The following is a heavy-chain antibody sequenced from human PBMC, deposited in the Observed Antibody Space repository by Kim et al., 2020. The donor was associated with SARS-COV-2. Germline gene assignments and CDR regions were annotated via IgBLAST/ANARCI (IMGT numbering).Heavy chain of an antibody. Sequence: SETLSLACTVSGGSISSYYWSWIRQPPGKGLEWIGYIYYSGSTNYNPSLKSRVTISVDTSKNQFSLKLSSVTAADTAVYYCARYSSGFAFDIWGQGTMVT. V-gene: IGHV4-59*08. D-gene: IGHD6-19*01. CDR3: ARYSSGFAFDI. J-gene: IGHJ3*02. CDR2: IYYSGST. CDR1: GGSISSYY.